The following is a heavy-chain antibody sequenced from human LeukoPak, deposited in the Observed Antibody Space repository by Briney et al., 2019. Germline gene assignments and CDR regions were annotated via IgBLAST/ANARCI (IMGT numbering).Heavy chain of an antibody. J-gene: IGHJ4*02. CDR1: GFISNRAW. CDR3: ARNQD. V-gene: IGHV3-7*01. CDR2: IKEDGSEK. Sequence: PGGSLRLSCAASGFISNRAWMSWVRQAPGKGLEWAANIKEDGSEKYYVDSVKGRFTISRDIAKNSLYLQMNSLRAEDTAVYYCARNQDWGQGTLVTVSS.